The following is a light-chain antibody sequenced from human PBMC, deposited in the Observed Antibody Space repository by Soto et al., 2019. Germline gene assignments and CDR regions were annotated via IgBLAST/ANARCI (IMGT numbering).Light chain of an antibody. V-gene: IGLV3-21*02. Sequence: SYELTQPPSVPVAPGQTATVTCGGRNIGSKSVHWYQQKPGQAPVLVVHDDSDRPSGIPGRFSGSNSGDTATLTISGVEAGDEADYYCQVWDRSSNHWVFGGGTKVTVL. CDR2: DDS. CDR1: NIGSKS. J-gene: IGLJ3*02. CDR3: QVWDRSSNHWV.